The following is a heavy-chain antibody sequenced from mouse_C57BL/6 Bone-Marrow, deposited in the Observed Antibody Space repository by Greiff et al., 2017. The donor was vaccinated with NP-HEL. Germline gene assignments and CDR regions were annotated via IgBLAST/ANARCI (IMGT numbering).Heavy chain of an antibody. V-gene: IGHV3-6*01. CDR3: ARDHYDYGGYYAMDY. Sequence: EVQLQQSGPGLVKPSQSLSLTCSVTGYSITSGYYWNWIRQFPGNKLEWMGYISYDGSNNYNPSLKNRISITRDTSKNQFFLKLNSVTTEDTATYDCARDHYDYGGYYAMDYWGQGTSVTVSS. CDR1: GYSITSGYY. J-gene: IGHJ4*01. CDR2: ISYDGSN. D-gene: IGHD2-4*01.